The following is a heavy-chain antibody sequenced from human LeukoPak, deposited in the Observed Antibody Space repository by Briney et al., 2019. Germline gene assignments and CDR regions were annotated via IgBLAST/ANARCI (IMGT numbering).Heavy chain of an antibody. CDR2: INHSGST. Sequence: SETLSLTCTVAGVSMSSYFWSWIRQPPGKGLEWIGEINHSGSTNYNPSLKSRVTISVDTSKNQFSLKLSSVTAADTAVYYCARRGYSGYGVWGQGTLVTVSS. CDR3: ARRGYSGYGV. J-gene: IGHJ4*02. V-gene: IGHV4-34*01. CDR1: GVSMSSYF. D-gene: IGHD5-12*01.